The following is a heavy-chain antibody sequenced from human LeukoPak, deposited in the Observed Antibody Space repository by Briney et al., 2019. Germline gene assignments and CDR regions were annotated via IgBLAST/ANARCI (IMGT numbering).Heavy chain of an antibody. D-gene: IGHD6-13*01. V-gene: IGHV3-30*04. CDR1: EFTFSIYA. CDR2: ISYDGDKK. J-gene: IGHJ4*02. Sequence: GRSLRLSCAASEFTFSIYAMHWVRQAPGKGLEWVAVISYDGDKKYYADSVKGRFTISRDNSKNTLYLQMNSLRAEDTAVYYCAKDLSIAAAGFDYWGQGTLVTVSS. CDR3: AKDLSIAAAGFDY.